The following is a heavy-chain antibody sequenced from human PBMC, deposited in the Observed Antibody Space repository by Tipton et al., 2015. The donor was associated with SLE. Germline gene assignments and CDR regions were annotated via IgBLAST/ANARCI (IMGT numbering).Heavy chain of an antibody. J-gene: IGHJ4*02. V-gene: IGHV1-2*02. CDR2: INCNSGGT. CDR1: GYTFIDYY. D-gene: IGHD5-12*01. Sequence: QSGAEVKKPGASVRISCKTSGYTFIDYYVHWVRQAPGQGLEWMAWINCNSGGTNSAQKFQGRLTLTRETSISTAYMELTRLTSDDTAVYYCARSIVATTDFDFWGQGTLVTVSS. CDR3: ARSIVATTDFDF.